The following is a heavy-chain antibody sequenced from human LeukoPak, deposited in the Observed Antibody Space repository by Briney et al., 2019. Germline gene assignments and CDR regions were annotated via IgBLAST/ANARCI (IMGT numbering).Heavy chain of an antibody. V-gene: IGHV1-69*13. D-gene: IGHD2-2*01. CDR2: IIPIFGTA. CDR3: ARASDGYQLLSAFDY. J-gene: IGHJ4*02. CDR1: GGTFSSYA. Sequence: ASVKVSCKATGGTFSSYAISWVRQAPGQGLEWMGGIIPIFGTANYAQKFQGRVTITADESTSTAYMELSSLRSEDMAVYYCARASDGYQLLSAFDYWGQGTLVTVSS.